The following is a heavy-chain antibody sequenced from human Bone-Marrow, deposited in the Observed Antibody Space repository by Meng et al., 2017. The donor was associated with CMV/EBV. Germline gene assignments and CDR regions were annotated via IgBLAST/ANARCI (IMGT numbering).Heavy chain of an antibody. V-gene: IGHV6-1*01. CDR3: ASTLVTGGGY. J-gene: IGHJ4*02. D-gene: IGHD3-10*01. CDR2: TYYRSKWYN. Sequence: SETLSLTCAISGDSVSSNSAAWNWIRQSPSRGLEWLGRTYYRSKWYNDYAVSVKSRITINPDTAKNQFSLKLSSVTAADTAVYYCASTLVTGGGYWGQGTLVTVSS. CDR1: GDSVSSNSAA.